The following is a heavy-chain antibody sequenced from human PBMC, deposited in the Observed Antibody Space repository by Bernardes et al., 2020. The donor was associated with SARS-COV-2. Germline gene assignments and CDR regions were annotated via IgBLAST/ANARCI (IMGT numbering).Heavy chain of an antibody. CDR2: IYSGGST. CDR1: GFTVCSNY. V-gene: IGHV3-66*01. Sequence: GGSLRLSCAASGFTVCSNYMTWVRQAPGKGLEWVSVIYSGGSTFYADSVKGRFTISRDNSKNTLYLQMNSLRDEDTAVYYCARDLYYYGMDVWGQGTTVTVSS. J-gene: IGHJ6*02. CDR3: ARDLYYYGMDV.